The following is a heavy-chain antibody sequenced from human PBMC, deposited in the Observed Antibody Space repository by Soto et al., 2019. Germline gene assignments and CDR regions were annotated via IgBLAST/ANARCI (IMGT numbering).Heavy chain of an antibody. CDR3: AIPTGLEGTGPDY. D-gene: IGHD6-19*01. CDR2: ISGSGDAT. Sequence: EVQLLESGGGLVQPGGSLRLSCAASGFTFSNYAMSWVRQAPGKGLEWVSAISGSGDATYYADSVKGRFSISRDNSKNTLFLQMNSLKADDTAVFYCAIPTGLEGTGPDYWGKGALVTVAS. CDR1: GFTFSNYA. V-gene: IGHV3-23*01. J-gene: IGHJ4*02.